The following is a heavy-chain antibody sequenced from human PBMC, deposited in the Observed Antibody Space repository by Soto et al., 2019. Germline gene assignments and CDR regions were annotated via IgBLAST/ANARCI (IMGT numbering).Heavy chain of an antibody. J-gene: IGHJ6*02. CDR1: GYSFTSYW. CDR2: IYPGDSDT. D-gene: IGHD2-2*01. Sequence: GESLKISCKGSGYSFTSYWIGWVRQMPGKGLEWMGIIYPGDSDTRYSPSFQGQVTISADKSISTAYLQWSSLKASDTAMYYCARQGDVVVPATNYYYYYGMDVWGQGTTVTVSS. CDR3: ARQGDVVVPATNYYYYYGMDV. V-gene: IGHV5-51*01.